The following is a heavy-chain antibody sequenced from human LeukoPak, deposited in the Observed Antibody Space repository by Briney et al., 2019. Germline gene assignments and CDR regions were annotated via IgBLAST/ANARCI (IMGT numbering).Heavy chain of an antibody. Sequence: GGSLRLSCAASGFTFSTYWMTWARQAPGKGLEWVANVKQDGSEKYYVDSVKGRFTISRDNTKNSLYLQMDSLRAEDTAVYFCARVRLVTTQYDAFAMWGQGTMVTVSS. CDR2: VKQDGSEK. J-gene: IGHJ3*02. D-gene: IGHD5-12*01. CDR3: ARVRLVTTQYDAFAM. CDR1: GFTFSTYW. V-gene: IGHV3-7*04.